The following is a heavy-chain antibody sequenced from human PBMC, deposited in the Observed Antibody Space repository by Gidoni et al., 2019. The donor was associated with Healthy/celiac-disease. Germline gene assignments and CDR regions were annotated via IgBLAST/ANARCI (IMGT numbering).Heavy chain of an antibody. CDR1: GFTFSSYA. Sequence: EVQLLESGGGLVQPGGSLRLSCAASGFTFSSYAMGWVRQAPVTGLGWVSAISGSGGSTYYADSVKGRFTISRDNSKNTLYLQMNSLRAEDTAVYYCAKVTIAVAVGGFDYWGQGTLVTVSS. CDR2: ISGSGGST. J-gene: IGHJ4*02. D-gene: IGHD6-19*01. CDR3: AKVTIAVAVGGFDY. V-gene: IGHV3-23*01.